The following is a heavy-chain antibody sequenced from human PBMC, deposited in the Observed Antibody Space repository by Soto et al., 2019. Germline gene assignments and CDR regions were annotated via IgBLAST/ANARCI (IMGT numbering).Heavy chain of an antibody. CDR2: IYYSGST. Sequence: KPSETLSLTCTVSGGSISSYYWSWIRQPPGKGLEWIGYIYYSGSTNYNPSLKSRVTISVDTSKNQFSLKLSSVTAADTAVYYCARDAPRDFWSGYYYYGMDVWGQGTTVTVSS. CDR3: ARDAPRDFWSGYYYYGMDV. V-gene: IGHV4-59*01. J-gene: IGHJ6*02. D-gene: IGHD3-3*01. CDR1: GGSISSYY.